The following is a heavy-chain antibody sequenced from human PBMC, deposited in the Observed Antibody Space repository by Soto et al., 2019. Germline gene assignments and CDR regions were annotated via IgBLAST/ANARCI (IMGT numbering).Heavy chain of an antibody. V-gene: IGHV4-34*01. CDR1: GGSFSGYY. CDR3: ARGDGAVTTPGATDMDV. Sequence: QVQLQQWGAGLLKPSETLSLTCAVYGGSFSGYYWSWIRQPPGKGLEWIGEINHSGSTNYNPSLKSRVTISVDTSKDQFSRKLGSVTAADTAVYYCARGDGAVTTPGATDMDVWVKGTTVTVSS. CDR2: INHSGST. D-gene: IGHD4-17*01. J-gene: IGHJ6*03.